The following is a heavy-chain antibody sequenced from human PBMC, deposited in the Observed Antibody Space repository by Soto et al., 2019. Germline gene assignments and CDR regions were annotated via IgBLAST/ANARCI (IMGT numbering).Heavy chain of an antibody. CDR2: INPSGGST. CDR1: GYTFTSYY. Sequence: QVQLVQSGAEVKKPGASVKVSCKASGYTFTSYYMHWVRQAPGQGLEWMGIINPSGGSTSYAQKFQGRVTRTRDTSTSTVYMELSSLRSEDTAVYYCARDGVAVAFATGYGMDVWGQGTTVTVSS. V-gene: IGHV1-46*01. CDR3: ARDGVAVAFATGYGMDV. D-gene: IGHD6-19*01. J-gene: IGHJ6*02.